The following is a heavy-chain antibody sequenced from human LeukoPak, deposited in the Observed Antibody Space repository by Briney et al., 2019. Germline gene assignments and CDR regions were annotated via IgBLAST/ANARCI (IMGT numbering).Heavy chain of an antibody. Sequence: SETLSLTCAVYGGSFSGYHWSWIRQPAGKGLEWIGKINHSGSTSYDPSLESRATISVDTPKNQLSLKMSSVTAADSLWYYCARETMVRGVISGWFAHWGQASL. D-gene: IGHD3-10*01. V-gene: IGHV4-34*01. CDR3: ARETMVRGVISGWFAH. CDR1: GGSFSGYH. J-gene: IGHJ5*01. CDR2: INHSGST.